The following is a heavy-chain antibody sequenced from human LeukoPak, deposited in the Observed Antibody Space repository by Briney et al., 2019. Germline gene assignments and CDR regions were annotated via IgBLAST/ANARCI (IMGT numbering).Heavy chain of an antibody. V-gene: IGHV4-59*01. J-gene: IGHJ4*02. CDR2: IYYSGST. D-gene: IGHD3-10*01. CDR1: GGSISSYY. Sequence: PSETLSLTCTVSGGSISSYYWSWIRQPPGKGLKWIGYIYYSGSTSYSPSLRSRVTISVDTSKNQFSLKLSSVTAADTAVYFCAREANYYGSGSYFEGTFDYWGQGSLVTVSS. CDR3: AREANYYGSGSYFEGTFDY.